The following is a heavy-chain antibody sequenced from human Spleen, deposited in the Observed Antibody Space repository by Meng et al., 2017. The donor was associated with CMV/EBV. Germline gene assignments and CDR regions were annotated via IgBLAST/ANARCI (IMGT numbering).Heavy chain of an antibody. CDR2: IHHTGST. CDR3: ARELGGSYCFDY. D-gene: IGHD1-26*01. V-gene: IGHV4-34*01. J-gene: IGHJ4*02. Sequence: SETLSLTCAVYGGSFGGYYWTWIRQPPGKGLEWIGEIHHTGSTRFHPSLKSRVTISADTSKNQFPLKLSSVTAADTAVYYCARELGGSYCFDYWGQGTLVTVSS. CDR1: GGSFGGYY.